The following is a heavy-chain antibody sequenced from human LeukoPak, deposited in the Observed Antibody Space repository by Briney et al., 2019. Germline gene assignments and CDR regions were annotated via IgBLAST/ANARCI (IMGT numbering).Heavy chain of an antibody. Sequence: GGSLRLSCVASGFTISSNYMNWVRQAPGKGLEWVSSISSSSSYIYYADSVKGRFTISRDNAKNSLYLQMNSLRAEDTAVYYCARDFRAAAGTYWGQGTLVTVSS. D-gene: IGHD6-13*01. V-gene: IGHV3-21*01. CDR1: GFTISSNY. CDR2: ISSSSSYI. CDR3: ARDFRAAAGTY. J-gene: IGHJ4*02.